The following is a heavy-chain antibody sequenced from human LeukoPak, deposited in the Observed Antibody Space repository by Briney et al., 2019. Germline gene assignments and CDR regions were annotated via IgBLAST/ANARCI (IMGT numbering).Heavy chain of an antibody. CDR2: IKQDGSEK. Sequence: PGGSLRLSCAASGFTFSNYWMSWVRQAPGKGLEWVANIKQDGSEKYYVDSVKGRFTISRDNAKNSLYLQMNSLRAEDTAVYYCAKASTVTTRGGWYWGQGTLVTVSS. J-gene: IGHJ4*02. CDR3: AKASTVTTRGGWY. D-gene: IGHD4-17*01. V-gene: IGHV3-7*01. CDR1: GFTFSNYW.